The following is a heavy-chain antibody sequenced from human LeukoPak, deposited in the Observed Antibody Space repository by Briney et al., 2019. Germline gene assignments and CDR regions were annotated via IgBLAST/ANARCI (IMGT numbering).Heavy chain of an antibody. CDR1: GGSFSGYY. Sequence: KPSETLSLTCVVYGGSFSGYYWSWIRQPPGKGLEWIGEINHSGSTNYNPSLKSRVTISVDTSKNQFSLKLSSVTAADTAVYYCARAPRVIGYFDYWGQGTLVTVSS. D-gene: IGHD2-21*01. CDR2: INHSGST. J-gene: IGHJ4*02. CDR3: ARAPRVIGYFDY. V-gene: IGHV4-34*01.